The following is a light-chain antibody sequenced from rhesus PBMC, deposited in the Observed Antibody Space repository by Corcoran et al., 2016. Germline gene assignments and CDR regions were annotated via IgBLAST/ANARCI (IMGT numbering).Light chain of an antibody. CDR3: QQYNSDPRT. Sequence: DIQMTQSPSSLSASVGDRVTITCRASQGSSSYLAWYQQKPGKAPKPLIYYASNLESGVPSRFSGSRSGTEFTLTISSLQPEDVATYYCQQYNSDPRTFGQGTKVEIK. J-gene: IGKJ1*01. V-gene: IGKV1-37*01. CDR2: YAS. CDR1: QGSSSY.